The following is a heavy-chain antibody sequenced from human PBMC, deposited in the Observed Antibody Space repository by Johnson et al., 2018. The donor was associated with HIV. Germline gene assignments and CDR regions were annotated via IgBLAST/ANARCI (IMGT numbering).Heavy chain of an antibody. V-gene: IGHV3-23*04. J-gene: IGHJ3*02. CDR3: AREMGWEDAFDI. CDR1: GFAFSSYA. CDR2: ISGSGGST. D-gene: IGHD6-19*01. Sequence: VHLVESGGGLVQPGGSLRLSCAASGFAFSSYAMTWVRQAPGKGLEWVSTISGSGGSTYYADSVKGQFTISRDNSKNTLYRQMNSLRAEDTAVYYCAREMGWEDAFDIWGQGTMVTVSS.